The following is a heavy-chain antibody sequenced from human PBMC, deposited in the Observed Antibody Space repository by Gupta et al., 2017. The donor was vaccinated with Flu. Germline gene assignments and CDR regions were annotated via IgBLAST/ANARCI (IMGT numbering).Heavy chain of an antibody. CDR3: ARDISGWYVSACDY. D-gene: IGHD6-19*01. V-gene: IGHV3-33*01. J-gene: IGHJ4*02. CDR2: IWYDGSNK. CDR1: GFTFSSYG. Sequence: QVQLVESGGGVVQPGRSLRLSCAASGFTFSSYGMHWVRQAPGKGLEWVAVIWYDGSNKYYADSVKGRFTISRDNSKNTLYLQMNSLRAEDTAVYYCARDISGWYVSACDYWGQGTLVTVSS.